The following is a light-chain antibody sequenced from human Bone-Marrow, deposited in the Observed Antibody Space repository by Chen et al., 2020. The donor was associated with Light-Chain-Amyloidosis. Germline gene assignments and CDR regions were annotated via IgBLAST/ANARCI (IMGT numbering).Light chain of an antibody. CDR3: QQYGTSPLT. CDR2: GSS. V-gene: IGKV3-20*01. J-gene: IGKJ4*01. CDR1: QTISSNY. Sequence: EIVLTQSPGTLSLSPGEGANLSCRASQTISSNYLTWYQQKFGQAPRLLIYGSSSRATGIPDRFTGSGSGTHFTLTINRMEPEDFAMYYCQQYGTSPLTFGGGTKVEIK.